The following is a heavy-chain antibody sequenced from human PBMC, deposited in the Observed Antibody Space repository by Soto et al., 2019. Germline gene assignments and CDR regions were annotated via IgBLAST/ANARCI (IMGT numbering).Heavy chain of an antibody. J-gene: IGHJ3*02. CDR2: ISGSGGST. Sequence: GGSLRLSCAASGFTFSSYAMSWVRQAPGKGLEWVSAISGSGGSTYYADSVKGRFTISRDNSKNTLYLQMNSLRAEDTAVYYCAKARGGHDYIWGSYRYWAFDIWGQGTMVTVSS. D-gene: IGHD3-16*02. CDR3: AKARGGHDYIWGSYRYWAFDI. V-gene: IGHV3-23*01. CDR1: GFTFSSYA.